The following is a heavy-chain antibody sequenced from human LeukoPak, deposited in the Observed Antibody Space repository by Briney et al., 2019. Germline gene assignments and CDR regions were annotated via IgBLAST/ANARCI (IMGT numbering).Heavy chain of an antibody. Sequence: PGRSLRLSCAASGFTFSSYGTHWVRQAPGKGLEWVAVIWYDGSNKYYADSVKGRFTISRDNSKNTLYLQMNSLRAEDTAVYYCAKDVAAVAGYFDYWGQGTLVTVSS. CDR2: IWYDGSNK. D-gene: IGHD6-19*01. CDR1: GFTFSSYG. J-gene: IGHJ4*02. V-gene: IGHV3-33*06. CDR3: AKDVAAVAGYFDY.